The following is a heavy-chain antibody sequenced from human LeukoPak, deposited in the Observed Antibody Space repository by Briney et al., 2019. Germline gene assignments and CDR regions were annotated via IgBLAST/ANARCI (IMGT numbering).Heavy chain of an antibody. CDR1: GFTFSGFW. V-gene: IGHV4-34*01. J-gene: IGHJ4*02. CDR2: TNHSGST. D-gene: IGHD2-15*01. CDR3: ASRGGRYCSGGSCQKTDY. Sequence: GSLRLSCAVSGFTFSGFWMSWSRQPPGKGLEWIGETNHSGSTNYNPSLKSRVTISVDTSKNQFSLKLSSVTAADTAVYYCASRGGRYCSGGSCQKTDYWGQGTLVTVSS.